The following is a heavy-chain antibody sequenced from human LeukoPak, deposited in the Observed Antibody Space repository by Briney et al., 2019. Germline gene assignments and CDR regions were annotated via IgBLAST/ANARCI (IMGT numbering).Heavy chain of an antibody. Sequence: GGSLRLSCAASGFTFSSYSMNWVRQAPGKGLVWVSSISSSSSYIYYADSVKGRFTISRDNAKNSLYLQMNSLRAEDTAVYYCARLDFWSGYYTHDYWGQGTLVTVSS. J-gene: IGHJ4*02. CDR2: ISSSSSYI. D-gene: IGHD3-3*01. V-gene: IGHV3-21*01. CDR3: ARLDFWSGYYTHDY. CDR1: GFTFSSYS.